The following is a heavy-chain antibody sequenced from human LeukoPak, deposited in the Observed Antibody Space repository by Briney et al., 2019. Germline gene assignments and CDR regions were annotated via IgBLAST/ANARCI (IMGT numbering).Heavy chain of an antibody. D-gene: IGHD3-22*01. CDR2: ISGSGGST. J-gene: IGHJ4*02. CDR1: GFTFSSYA. CDR3: ARDPTSPRYYYDSSGYYSDY. V-gene: IGHV3-23*01. Sequence: AGGSLRLSCAASGFTFSSYAMSWVRQAPGKGLEWVSAISGSGGSTYYADSVKGRFTISRDNAKNSLYLQMNSLRAEDTAVYYCARDPTSPRYYYDSSGYYSDYWGQGTLVTVSS.